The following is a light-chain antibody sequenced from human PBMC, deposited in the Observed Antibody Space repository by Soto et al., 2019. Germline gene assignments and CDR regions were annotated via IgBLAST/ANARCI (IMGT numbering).Light chain of an antibody. CDR3: QQYVISPLT. CDR2: GAS. CDR1: QNISSSY. J-gene: IGKJ4*01. Sequence: EILLTQSPGTLSLSPGERATLSCRASQNISSSYLAWYQQKPGQAPRLLIYGASSRATGIPDRFSGSGSGTDFTLAISRLEPEDFAMYYCQQYVISPLTFGGGTKVEIK. V-gene: IGKV3-20*01.